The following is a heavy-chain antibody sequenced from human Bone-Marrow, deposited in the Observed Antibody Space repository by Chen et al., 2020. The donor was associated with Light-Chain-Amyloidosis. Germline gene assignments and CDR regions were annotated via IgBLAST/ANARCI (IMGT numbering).Heavy chain of an antibody. CDR2: IYPDDSDA. CDR3: ARRRDGYNFDY. J-gene: IGHJ4*02. Sequence: EVQLEQSGPEVKKPGESLKISCKGAGYTFPNYWRGWGRQMPGKGLEWMGVIYPDDSDARYSPSFEGQVTISADKSITTAYLQWRSLKASDTAMYYCARRRDGYNFDYWGQGTLVTVS. D-gene: IGHD5-12*01. CDR1: GYTFPNYW. V-gene: IGHV5-51*01.